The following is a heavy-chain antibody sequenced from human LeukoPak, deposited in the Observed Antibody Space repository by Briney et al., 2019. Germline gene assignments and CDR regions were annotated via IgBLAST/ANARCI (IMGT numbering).Heavy chain of an antibody. J-gene: IGHJ4*02. CDR1: GYSISSGYY. V-gene: IGHV4-38-2*02. CDR3: ARRGVVVAATFV. CDR2: IYHSGST. Sequence: PSETLSLTCTVSGYSISSGYYWGWIRQPPGKGLEWIGSIYHSGSTYYNPSLKSRVTISVDTSKNQFSLKLSSVTAADTAVYYCARRGVVVAATFVWGQGTLVTVSS. D-gene: IGHD2-15*01.